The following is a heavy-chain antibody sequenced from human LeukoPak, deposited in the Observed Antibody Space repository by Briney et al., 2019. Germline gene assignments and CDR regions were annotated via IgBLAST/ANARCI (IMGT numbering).Heavy chain of an antibody. D-gene: IGHD3-10*01. J-gene: IGHJ3*02. V-gene: IGHV3-66*01. Sequence: PGGSLRLSCAASGFAVSSNYMSWVRQAPGKGLEWVSVIYSGGSTYYADSVKGRFTISRDNSKNTLYLQMNSLRAEDTAVYYCARLGGYYGSGSYTHHAFDIWGQGTMVTVPS. CDR2: IYSGGST. CDR3: ARLGGYYGSGSYTHHAFDI. CDR1: GFAVSSNY.